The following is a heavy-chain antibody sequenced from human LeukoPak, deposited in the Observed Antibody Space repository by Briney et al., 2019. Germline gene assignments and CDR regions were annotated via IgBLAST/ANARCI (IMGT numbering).Heavy chain of an antibody. CDR3: ARGGYGDYGY. Sequence: SQTLSLTCAVSGGSISSSGYSWRWIRQPPGKGLEWIGYIYSSGSTYYNPSLKSRVTISVDTSKNQFSLKLSSVTAADTAVYYCARGGYGDYGYWGQGTLVTVSS. J-gene: IGHJ4*02. V-gene: IGHV4-30-4*07. CDR2: IYSSGST. D-gene: IGHD4-17*01. CDR1: GGSISSSGYS.